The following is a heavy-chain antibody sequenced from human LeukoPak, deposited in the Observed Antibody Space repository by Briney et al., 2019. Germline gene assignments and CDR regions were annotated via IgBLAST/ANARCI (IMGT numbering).Heavy chain of an antibody. V-gene: IGHV6-1*01. CDR3: ARDRGGAVTAYSDAFDV. CDR1: GDSVSSNTAA. J-gene: IGHJ3*01. D-gene: IGHD2-15*01. Sequence: SQTLSLTCAISGDSVSSNTAAGNWIRQSPSRGLEGLGRSFYRSQWQRDYAVSVRSRIAVNPDTSKNQFSLQLNSLTPEDTAVYYCARDRGGAVTAYSDAFDVWSQGTMVTVSS. CDR2: SFYRSQWQR.